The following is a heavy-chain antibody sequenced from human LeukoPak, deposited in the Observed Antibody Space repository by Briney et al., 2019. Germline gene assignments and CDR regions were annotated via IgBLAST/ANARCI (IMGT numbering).Heavy chain of an antibody. CDR1: GGSISSSSYY. D-gene: IGHD4-17*01. CDR2: IYYSGST. J-gene: IGHJ4*02. V-gene: IGHV4-39*07. CDR3: ARGMISVTPFDY. Sequence: SETLSLTCTVSGGSISSSSYYWGWIRQPPGKGLEWIGSIYYSGSTYYNPSLKSRVTISVDTSKNQFSLKLSSVTAADTAVYYCARGMISVTPFDYWGQGTLVTVSS.